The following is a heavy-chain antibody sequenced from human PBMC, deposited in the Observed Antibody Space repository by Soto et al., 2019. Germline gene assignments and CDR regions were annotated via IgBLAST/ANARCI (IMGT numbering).Heavy chain of an antibody. Sequence: SETLSLTCTVSGGSISSYYWSWIRQPPGKGLEWIGYIYYSGSTNYNPSLKSRVTISVDTSKNQFSLKLSSVTAADMAVYYCARRYGASFDYWGQGTLVTVSS. D-gene: IGHD4-17*01. CDR3: ARRYGASFDY. CDR1: GGSISSYY. J-gene: IGHJ4*02. CDR2: IYYSGST. V-gene: IGHV4-59*01.